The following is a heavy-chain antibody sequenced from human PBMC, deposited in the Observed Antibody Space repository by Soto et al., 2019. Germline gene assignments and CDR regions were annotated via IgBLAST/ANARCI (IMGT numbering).Heavy chain of an antibody. J-gene: IGHJ4*02. CDR3: AKHQYYFDY. CDR1: GFTFSSYA. V-gene: IGHV3-23*01. CDR2: ISGSGGTT. Sequence: PGGSLRLSCVASGFTFSSYALNWVRQAPGRGLEWVSAISGSGGTTYYADSVKGRFTISRDNSKNTLYLQMNSLRAEDTAVYYYAKHQYYFDYWGQGTLVTVSS.